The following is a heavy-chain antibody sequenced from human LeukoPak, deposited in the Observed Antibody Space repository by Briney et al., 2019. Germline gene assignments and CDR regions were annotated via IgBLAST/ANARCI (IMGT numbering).Heavy chain of an antibody. CDR1: GYTFTSYG. J-gene: IGHJ6*02. V-gene: IGHV1-18*01. CDR2: ISAYNGNT. Sequence: AASVTVSCKASGYTFTSYGISWVRQAPGQGLEWMGWISAYNGNTNYAQKLQGRVTMTTDTSTSTAYMELRSLRSDDTAVYYCARDQGWPTVYGMDVWGQGTTVTVSS. CDR3: ARDQGWPTVYGMDV. D-gene: IGHD6-19*01.